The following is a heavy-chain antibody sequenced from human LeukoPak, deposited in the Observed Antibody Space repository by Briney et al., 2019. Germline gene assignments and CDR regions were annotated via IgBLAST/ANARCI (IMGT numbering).Heavy chain of an antibody. V-gene: IGHV3-48*04. CDR1: GFTFSSYS. D-gene: IGHD3-22*01. CDR2: ISSSSSTI. J-gene: IGHJ1*01. CDR3: ATYSSLNRREFQY. Sequence: GGSLRLSCAASGFTFSSYSMNWVRQAPGKGLEWVSYISSSSSTIYYADSVTGRFTISRDNAKNSLYLQMNSLRAEDTAVYYCATYSSLNRREFQYWGQGTLLTVSS.